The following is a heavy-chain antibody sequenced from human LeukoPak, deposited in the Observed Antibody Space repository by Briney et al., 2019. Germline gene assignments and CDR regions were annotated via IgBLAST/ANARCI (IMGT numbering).Heavy chain of an antibody. CDR1: GFTFSSYS. D-gene: IGHD6-6*01. Sequence: GGSLRLSCAASGFTFSSYSMNWVRQAPGKGLEWVSYISSSSSTIYYADSVKGRFTISRDNAKNSLYLQMNSLRAEDTAVYYCARDPTSIAARPGWFDPWGQGTLVTVSS. V-gene: IGHV3-48*01. J-gene: IGHJ5*02. CDR2: ISSSSSTI. CDR3: ARDPTSIAARPGWFDP.